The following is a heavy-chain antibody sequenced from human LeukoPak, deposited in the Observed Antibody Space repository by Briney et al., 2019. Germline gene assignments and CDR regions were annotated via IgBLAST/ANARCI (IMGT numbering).Heavy chain of an antibody. CDR1: GGSISSSSYY. D-gene: IGHD6-13*01. Sequence: PSETLSLTCTVSGGSISSSSYYWGWIRQPPGEGLEWIGTIYYSGSTYYNPSLKSRVTISVDTSKNQFSLKLSSVTAADTDVYYCARGPRSSSWYDAFDIWGQGTMVTVSS. V-gene: IGHV4-39*07. CDR2: IYYSGST. J-gene: IGHJ3*02. CDR3: ARGPRSSSWYDAFDI.